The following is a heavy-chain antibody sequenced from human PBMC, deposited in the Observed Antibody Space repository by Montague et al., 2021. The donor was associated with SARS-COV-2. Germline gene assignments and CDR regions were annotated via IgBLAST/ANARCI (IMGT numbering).Heavy chain of an antibody. CDR2: VHYSGKT. Sequence: SETLSLTCTVSIRSSTYYWAWIRQPPGKGLEWIGYVHYSGKTKSNPSLQNPISISLDASKNQFYLSLTSVTSADAAVYYCARHHISTMYGYSWFDPWGRGTLVTVSS. D-gene: IGHD1-14*01. V-gene: IGHV4-61*05. CDR1: IRSSTYY. J-gene: IGHJ5*02. CDR3: ARHHISTMYGYSWFDP.